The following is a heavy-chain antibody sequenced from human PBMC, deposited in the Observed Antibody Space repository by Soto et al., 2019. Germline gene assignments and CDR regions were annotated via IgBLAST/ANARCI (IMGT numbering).Heavy chain of an antibody. D-gene: IGHD1-1*01. J-gene: IGHJ4*02. Sequence: GESLKISCKGSGYSFAGYWITWVRQKPGKGLEWMGRIDPSDSQTYYSPSFRGHVTISVTKSITTVFLQWSSLRASDTAMYYCAGHVPYNDYYFDYWGQGTLVTVSS. CDR2: IDPSDSQT. CDR3: AGHVPYNDYYFDY. CDR1: GYSFAGYW. V-gene: IGHV5-10-1*01.